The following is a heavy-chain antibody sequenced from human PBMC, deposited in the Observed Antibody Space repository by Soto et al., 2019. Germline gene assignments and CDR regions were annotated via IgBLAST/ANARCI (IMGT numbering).Heavy chain of an antibody. V-gene: IGHV1-69*01. CDR1: GGTFSSYA. Sequence: QVQLVQSGAEVKKPGSSVKVSCKASGGTFSSYAISWVRQAPGQGLEWMGGIIPIFGTANYAQKFQGRVTITAYESTSTAYMELSSLRSEETAVYYCARDWAGDYYDSSVEDQDAFDIWGQGTMVTVSS. J-gene: IGHJ3*02. D-gene: IGHD3-22*01. CDR3: ARDWAGDYYDSSVEDQDAFDI. CDR2: IIPIFGTA.